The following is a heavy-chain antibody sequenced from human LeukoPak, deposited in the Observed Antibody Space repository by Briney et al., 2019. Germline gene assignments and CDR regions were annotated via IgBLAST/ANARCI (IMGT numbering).Heavy chain of an antibody. CDR2: ISGSSATI. J-gene: IGHJ6*03. CDR1: GFSFSTYS. V-gene: IGHV3-48*04. D-gene: IGHD2-21*01. Sequence: GGSLRLSCTASGFSFSTYSMNWVRQAPGKGLEWVSHISGSSATIRYADSVKGRFTTSRDNARNSLYLQMNSLRAEDTAVYFCAREPLYSGVYYMDVWGKGATVTVSS. CDR3: AREPLYSGVYYMDV.